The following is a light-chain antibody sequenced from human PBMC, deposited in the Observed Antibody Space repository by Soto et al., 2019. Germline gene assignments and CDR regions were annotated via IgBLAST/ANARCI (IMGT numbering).Light chain of an antibody. J-gene: IGKJ1*01. V-gene: IGKV3-20*01. Sequence: ETVLTQSPGTLSLSPGERATLSCRARQTIRSSYLAWYRQTPGQAPRLLIYGASNRATGIADRFSGSGSGTDFTLIISRLEPEDFALYYCQQYGSSPWTFGQGTKVEIK. CDR3: QQYGSSPWT. CDR1: QTIRSSY. CDR2: GAS.